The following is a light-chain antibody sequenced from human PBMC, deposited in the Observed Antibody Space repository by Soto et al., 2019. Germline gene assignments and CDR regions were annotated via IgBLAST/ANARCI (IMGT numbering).Light chain of an antibody. CDR2: AAS. CDR3: QQANSFPLT. V-gene: IGKV1-12*01. CDR1: QVISKS. Sequence: IELTQSPASLAASLGDRVTITCGASQVISKSLAWYQQKPGTAPKCLIYAASILESGVPSRFRGSGSGTNFTLTITNLQPEDVETYFCQQANSFPLTFGQGTRLEIK. J-gene: IGKJ5*01.